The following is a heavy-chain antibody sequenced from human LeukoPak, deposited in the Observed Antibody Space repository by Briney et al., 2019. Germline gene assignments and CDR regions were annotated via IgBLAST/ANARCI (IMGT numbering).Heavy chain of an antibody. J-gene: IGHJ4*02. Sequence: GGSLRLSCAASGFTFNTYAMNWVRQAPGKGLEWVSAISDSGSSTFYADSVMGRFAISRDNSKSTLYLQMNSLRAEDTAVYYCAKDPFSAGYFDYWGQGTLVTVSS. CDR1: GFTFNTYA. D-gene: IGHD3-10*01. CDR3: AKDPFSAGYFDY. V-gene: IGHV3-23*01. CDR2: ISDSGSST.